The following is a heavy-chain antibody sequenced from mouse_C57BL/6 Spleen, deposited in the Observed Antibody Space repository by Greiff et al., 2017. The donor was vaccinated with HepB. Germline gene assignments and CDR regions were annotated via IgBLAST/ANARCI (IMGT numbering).Heavy chain of an antibody. V-gene: IGHV5-17*01. CDR3: ARDEDRYFDV. CDR2: ISSGSSTI. Sequence: EVQLVESGGGLVKPGGSLKLSCAASGFTFSDYGMHWVRQAPEKGLEWVAYISSGSSTIYYADTVKGRFTISRDNAKNTLFLQMTSLRSEDTAMYYCARDEDRYFDVWGTGTTVTVSS. CDR1: GFTFSDYG. J-gene: IGHJ1*03.